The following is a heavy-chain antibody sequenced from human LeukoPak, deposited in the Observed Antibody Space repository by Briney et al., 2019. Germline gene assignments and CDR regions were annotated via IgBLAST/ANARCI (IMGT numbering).Heavy chain of an antibody. V-gene: IGHV4-59*01. D-gene: IGHD3-3*01. CDR3: ARFSDQIAIFGVVNYFLGD. CDR2: IYYSGST. J-gene: IGHJ4*02. Sequence: SETLSLTCTVSGGSISSYYWSWIRQPPGKGLEWIGYIYYSGSTNYNPSLKSQVTISVDTSENQFSLKLSSVTAADTAVYYCARFSDQIAIFGVVNYFLGDWGQGILVTVSS. CDR1: GGSISSYY.